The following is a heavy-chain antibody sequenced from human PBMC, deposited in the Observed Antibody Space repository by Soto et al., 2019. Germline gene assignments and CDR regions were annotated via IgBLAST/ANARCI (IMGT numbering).Heavy chain of an antibody. Sequence: QVQLVQYGPEVKKPGSSVKVSCKASGGTFRTYAVSWVRRAPGHGLEWLGGIIPAHDTPNYAPRFEGRVTITADESTNTAYMELNSLTSADTAVYYCSRDRRAYNMRHENCFGGMDVWGQGTTVTVSS. D-gene: IGHD2-21*02. CDR3: SRDRRAYNMRHENCFGGMDV. CDR2: IIPAHDTP. J-gene: IGHJ6*02. V-gene: IGHV1-69*01. CDR1: GGTFRTYA.